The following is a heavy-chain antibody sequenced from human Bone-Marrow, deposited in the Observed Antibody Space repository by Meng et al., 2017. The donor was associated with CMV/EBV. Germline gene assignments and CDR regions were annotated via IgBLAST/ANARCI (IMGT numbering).Heavy chain of an antibody. D-gene: IGHD6-13*01. CDR3: ARDSSSGGNGFDP. Sequence: ASVKVSCKASGYTFTGYYMHWVRQAPGQGLEWMGWINPNSGGTNYAQKFQGRVTMTRDTSISTAYMELSRLRSDDTAVYYCARDSSSGGNGFDPWGQGTLVTVSS. J-gene: IGHJ5*02. V-gene: IGHV1-2*02. CDR1: GYTFTGYY. CDR2: INPNSGGT.